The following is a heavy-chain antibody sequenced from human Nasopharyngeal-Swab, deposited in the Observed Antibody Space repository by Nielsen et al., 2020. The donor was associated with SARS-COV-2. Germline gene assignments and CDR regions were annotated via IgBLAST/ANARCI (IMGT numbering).Heavy chain of an antibody. Sequence: WVRQAPGQGLEWMGGIIPIFGTANYAQKFQGRVTITADESTSTAYMELSSLRSEDTAVYYCARWGIVATGSYYYYGMDVWGQGTTVIVSS. CDR3: ARWGIVATGSYYYYGMDV. CDR2: IIPIFGTA. J-gene: IGHJ6*02. D-gene: IGHD5-12*01. V-gene: IGHV1-69*01.